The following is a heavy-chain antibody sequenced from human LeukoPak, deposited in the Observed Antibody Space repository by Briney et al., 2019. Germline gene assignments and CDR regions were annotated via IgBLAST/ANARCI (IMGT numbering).Heavy chain of an antibody. CDR2: ISASGGST. J-gene: IGHJ4*02. D-gene: IGHD2-2*02. V-gene: IGHV3-23*01. CDR1: GFTLSSDA. Sequence: GGSLRLSCAASGFTLSSDAMSWVRQAPGKGLEWVSSISASGGSTYYADSMKGRFTISRDNSKNTLFLQMNSLRAEDTAIYFCAKDQYLDSAYWGQGALVTVSS. CDR3: AKDQYLDSAY.